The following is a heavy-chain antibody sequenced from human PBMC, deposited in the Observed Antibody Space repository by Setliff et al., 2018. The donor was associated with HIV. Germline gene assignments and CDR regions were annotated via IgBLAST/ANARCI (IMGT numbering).Heavy chain of an antibody. D-gene: IGHD3-10*01. CDR2: ISAYNGNT. V-gene: IGHV1-18*01. J-gene: IGHJ4*02. Sequence: ASVKVSCKAFGYSFINCGISWVRQAPGQGLEWMGWISAYNGNTDYAQKFQGRVTMTTDTSTSTVYMHLSSLRSDDTAVYYCARNRVPSSLWGQGTLVTVSS. CDR1: GYSFINCG. CDR3: ARNRVPSSL.